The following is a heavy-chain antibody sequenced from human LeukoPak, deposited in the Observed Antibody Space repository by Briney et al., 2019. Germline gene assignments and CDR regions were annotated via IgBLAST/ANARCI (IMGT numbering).Heavy chain of an antibody. J-gene: IGHJ4*02. CDR3: ARSSGITIFGVVIRGAFDY. CDR2: IYLSGST. V-gene: IGHV4-59*01. Sequence: SETLSLTWTVAGGSISSYYWSWIRQPAGEGLEWLGYIYLSGSTNYNPSLKSRVTISVDTSKNQFSLKLSSVTAADTAVYYCARSSGITIFGVVIRGAFDYWGQGTLVTVSS. D-gene: IGHD3-3*01. CDR1: GGSISSYY.